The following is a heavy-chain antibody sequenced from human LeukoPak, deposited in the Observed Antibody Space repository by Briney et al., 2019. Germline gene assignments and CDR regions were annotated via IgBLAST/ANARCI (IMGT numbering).Heavy chain of an antibody. V-gene: IGHV4-59*01. CDR3: ARTSRHFYGSGSNLTPWPADMDV. CDR2: IYYSGST. J-gene: IGHJ6*02. D-gene: IGHD3-10*01. CDR1: GCSINSYY. Sequence: SETLSLTCTVSGCSINSYYWTWIRQPPGKGLEWIGYIYYSGSTHYNPSPDSRVTISMDTSKNHFSLKLSSVTAADTAIYYCARTSRHFYGSGSNLTPWPADMDVWGQGTKVTVSS.